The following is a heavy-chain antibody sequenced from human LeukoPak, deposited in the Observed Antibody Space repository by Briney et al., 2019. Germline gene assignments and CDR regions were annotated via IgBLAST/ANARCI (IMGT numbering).Heavy chain of an antibody. V-gene: IGHV1-69*05. D-gene: IGHD4-17*01. J-gene: IGHJ4*02. Sequence: SVKVSCKASGGTFSSYAISWVRQAPGQGLEWMGGIIPIFGTANYAQKFQGRVTITTDESTSTAYMELSSLRSEDTAVYYWASYDYGDYLFDYWGQGTLVTVSS. CDR2: IIPIFGTA. CDR1: GGTFSSYA. CDR3: ASYDYGDYLFDY.